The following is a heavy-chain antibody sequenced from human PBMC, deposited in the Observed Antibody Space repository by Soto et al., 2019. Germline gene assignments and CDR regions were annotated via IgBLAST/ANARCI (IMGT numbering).Heavy chain of an antibody. Sequence: GGSLSLSCAASGFTFSDYYMSWIRQAPGKGLEWVSYISSSGSTIYYADSVKGRFTISRDNAKNSLYLQMNSLRAEDTAVYYRARSDSSGWYRIRYFYGLDVWGQGTTVTASS. CDR3: ARSDSSGWYRIRYFYGLDV. CDR2: ISSSGSTI. V-gene: IGHV3-11*01. CDR1: GFTFSDYY. D-gene: IGHD6-19*01. J-gene: IGHJ6*01.